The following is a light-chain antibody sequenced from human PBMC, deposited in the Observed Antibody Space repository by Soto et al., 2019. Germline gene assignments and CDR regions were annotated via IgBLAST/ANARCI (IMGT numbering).Light chain of an antibody. CDR2: GAS. Sequence: EIVMTQSPATLSVSPGERATLSCRASQSVGSNLVWYQQKPGQAPRLLIYGASTRATGIPARFSGSGSGTEFTLTISSPQSEDSAVYFCQQCNNWPPWTFGQGTKV. V-gene: IGKV3D-15*01. CDR3: QQCNNWPPWT. J-gene: IGKJ1*01. CDR1: QSVGSN.